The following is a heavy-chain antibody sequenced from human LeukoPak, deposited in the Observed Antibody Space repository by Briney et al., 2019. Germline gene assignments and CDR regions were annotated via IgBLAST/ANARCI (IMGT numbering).Heavy chain of an antibody. CDR2: ISGSGGST. CDR1: GFPLCSYA. Sequence: GGSLRLSFAAPGFPLCSYAMSWVRQAPGKGVGWVSAISGSGGSTYYADSVKGRFTISRDNSKNTLYLQMNSLRAEDTAVYYCTTDPLDALDIWGQGTMVTVSS. CDR3: TTDPLDALDI. J-gene: IGHJ3*02. V-gene: IGHV3-23*01.